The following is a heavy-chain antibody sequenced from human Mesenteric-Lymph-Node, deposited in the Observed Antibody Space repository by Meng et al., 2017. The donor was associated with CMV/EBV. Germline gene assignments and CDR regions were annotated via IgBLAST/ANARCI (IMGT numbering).Heavy chain of an antibody. CDR2: INLNSGGT. CDR1: RYGFTNYY. CDR3: ASWSSSWYYFDY. J-gene: IGHJ4*02. D-gene: IGHD6-13*01. V-gene: IGHV1-2*02. Sequence: ASVKVSCKASRYGFTNYYIHWVRQAPGQGLEWMGWINLNSGGTNYAQKFQGRVTVTRDTSISTAYMELSRLRSDDTAVYYCASWSSSWYYFDYWGQGTLVTVSS.